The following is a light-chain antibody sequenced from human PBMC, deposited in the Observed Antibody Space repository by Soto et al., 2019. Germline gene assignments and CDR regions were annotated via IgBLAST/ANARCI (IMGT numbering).Light chain of an antibody. V-gene: IGLV4-69*01. Sequence: QLVLTQSPSASASLGASVKLTCTLSSGYSSYAIAWHQQQPEKGPRFLMKVNSDGSHSKGDGIPDRFSGSSSGTERYLTISSLQSEDEADYYCQTWGTGIFWVFGGGTKLTVL. CDR2: VNSDGSH. J-gene: IGLJ3*02. CDR3: QTWGTGIFWV. CDR1: SGYSSYA.